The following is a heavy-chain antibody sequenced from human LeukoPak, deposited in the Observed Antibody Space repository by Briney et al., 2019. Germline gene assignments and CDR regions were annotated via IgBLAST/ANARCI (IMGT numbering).Heavy chain of an antibody. J-gene: IGHJ4*02. CDR1: GFTFSSYG. CDR2: ISYDGSNK. CDR3: AKDRRGDLYSSGWSVFDY. V-gene: IGHV3-30*18. D-gene: IGHD6-19*01. Sequence: GRSLRLSCAASGFTFSSYGMHWVRQAPGKGLEWVAVISYDGSNKYYADSVKGRFTISRDNSKNTLYLQMNSLRAEDTAVYYCAKDRRGDLYSSGWSVFDYWGQGTLVTVSS.